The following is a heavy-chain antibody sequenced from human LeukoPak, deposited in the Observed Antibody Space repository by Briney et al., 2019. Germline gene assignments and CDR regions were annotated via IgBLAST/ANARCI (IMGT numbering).Heavy chain of an antibody. D-gene: IGHD3-22*01. J-gene: IGHJ4*02. Sequence: GASVKVSCKASGYTFTRYGISWVRQAPGQGLEWMGWISAYSGNTNYAQKLQGRVTMTTDTSTSTAYMELRSLRSDDTAVYYCARDYYDSSGYLDYFDYWGQGTLVTVSS. V-gene: IGHV1-18*01. CDR3: ARDYYDSSGYLDYFDY. CDR2: ISAYSGNT. CDR1: GYTFTRYG.